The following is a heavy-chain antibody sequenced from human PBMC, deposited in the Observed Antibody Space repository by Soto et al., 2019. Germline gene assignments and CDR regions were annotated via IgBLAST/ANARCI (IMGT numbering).Heavy chain of an antibody. Sequence: PSETLSLTCAVSGGSISSSNWWSWVRQPPGKGLEWIGEIYHSGSTNYNPSLKSRVTISVDKSKNQFSLKLSSVTAADTAVYYCARDGAGYCSGGSCYRWFDPWGQGTLVTVSS. CDR1: GGSISSSNW. D-gene: IGHD2-15*01. CDR3: ARDGAGYCSGGSCYRWFDP. V-gene: IGHV4-4*02. J-gene: IGHJ5*02. CDR2: IYHSGST.